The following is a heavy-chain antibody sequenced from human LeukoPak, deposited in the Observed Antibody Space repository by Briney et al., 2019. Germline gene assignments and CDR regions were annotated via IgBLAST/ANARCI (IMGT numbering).Heavy chain of an antibody. J-gene: IGHJ6*04. Sequence: GGTLRLSCAASGFTFSSYGMTWVRQAPGRGLEWVSAISGSGDRTYYADSVKGRFTISRDNAKNSLYLQMNSLRAEDTAVYYCAELGITMIGGVWGKGTTVTISS. V-gene: IGHV3-23*01. CDR3: AELGITMIGGV. D-gene: IGHD3-10*02. CDR1: GFTFSSYG. CDR2: ISGSGDRT.